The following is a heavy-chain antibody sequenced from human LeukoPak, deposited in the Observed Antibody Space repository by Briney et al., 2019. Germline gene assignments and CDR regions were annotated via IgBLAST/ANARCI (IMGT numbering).Heavy chain of an antibody. D-gene: IGHD2-2*01. CDR1: GYTFTGCY. CDR2: INPNSGGT. Sequence: ASVKVSCKASGYTFTGCYMHWVRQAPGQGLEWMGRINPNSGGTNYAQKFQGRVTMTRDTSISTAYMELSRLRSDDTAVYYCARELGYCSSTSCLTPNGYWGQGTLVTVSS. CDR3: ARELGYCSSTSCLTPNGY. J-gene: IGHJ4*02. V-gene: IGHV1-2*06.